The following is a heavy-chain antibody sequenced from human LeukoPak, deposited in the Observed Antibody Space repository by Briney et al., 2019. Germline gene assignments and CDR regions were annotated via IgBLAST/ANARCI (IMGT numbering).Heavy chain of an antibody. J-gene: IGHJ6*02. D-gene: IGHD6-13*01. CDR2: INTNTGNP. CDR3: ARDLYSSWPGQREYMHGMDV. V-gene: IGHV7-4-1*02. Sequence: GASVKVSCKASGYTFTGYYMHWVRQAPGQGLEWMGWINTNTGNPTYAQGFTGRFVFSLDTSVSTAYLQISSLKAEDSAVYYCARDLYSSWPGQREYMHGMDVWGQGTTVTVSS. CDR1: GYTFTGYY.